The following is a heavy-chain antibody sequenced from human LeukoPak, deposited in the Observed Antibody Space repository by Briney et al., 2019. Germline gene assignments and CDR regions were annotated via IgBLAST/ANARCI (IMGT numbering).Heavy chain of an antibody. CDR2: ISSSSSYI. D-gene: IGHD1-1*01. J-gene: IGHJ6*02. Sequence: SGGSLRLSCAPSGFTFSSHSMNWVRQAPGKGLEWVSSISSSSSYIYYAHSVKGRFTISRDNPQKSLYLQMNSLRAEDTAVYYCASVTNLDVWGQGTTVIVSS. CDR3: ASVTNLDV. CDR1: GFTFSSHS. V-gene: IGHV3-21*01.